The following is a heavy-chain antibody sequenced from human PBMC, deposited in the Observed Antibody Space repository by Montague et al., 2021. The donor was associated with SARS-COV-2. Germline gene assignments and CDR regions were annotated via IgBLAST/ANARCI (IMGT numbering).Heavy chain of an antibody. V-gene: IGHV4-61*02. Sequence: TLSLTCTVSGGSISSGSYYWSWIRQPAGKGLEWIGRIYTSGCTNYNPSLKSRVTISVDTSKNQFSLKLSSVTAADTAVYYCAREVYQLPNTYYYYYGMDVWGQGTTVTVSS. D-gene: IGHD2-2*01. CDR3: AREVYQLPNTYYYYYGMDV. CDR1: GGSISSGSYY. J-gene: IGHJ6*02. CDR2: IYTSGCT.